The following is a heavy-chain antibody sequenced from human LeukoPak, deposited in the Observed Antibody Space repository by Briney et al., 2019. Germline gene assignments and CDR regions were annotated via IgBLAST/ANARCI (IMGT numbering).Heavy chain of an antibody. J-gene: IGHJ4*02. CDR1: GYTFTDYY. CDR3: ARIGYNHYFDY. CDR2: INPNSGGT. Sequence: ASVKVSCKASGYTFTDYYLHWVRQAPGQGLEWLGWINPNSGGTNYAQTFQGRVTMTRDTSITTAYLELSRLRSDGTAVYYCARIGYNHYFDYWGQGTLVTVSS. D-gene: IGHD5-24*01. V-gene: IGHV1-2*02.